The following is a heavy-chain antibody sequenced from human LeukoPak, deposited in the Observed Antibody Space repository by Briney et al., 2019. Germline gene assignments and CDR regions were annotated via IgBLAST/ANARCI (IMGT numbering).Heavy chain of an antibody. J-gene: IGHJ4*02. V-gene: IGHV4-39*07. CDR3: ARDPGMATTRLRGYYFDY. CDR1: GGSISSYY. Sequence: SETLSLTCTVSGGSISSYYWGWIRQPPGKGLEWIGSIYYSGSTYYNPSLKSRVTISVDTSKNQFSLKLSSVTAADTAVYYCARDPGMATTRLRGYYFDYWGQGTLVTVSS. D-gene: IGHD5-24*01. CDR2: IYYSGST.